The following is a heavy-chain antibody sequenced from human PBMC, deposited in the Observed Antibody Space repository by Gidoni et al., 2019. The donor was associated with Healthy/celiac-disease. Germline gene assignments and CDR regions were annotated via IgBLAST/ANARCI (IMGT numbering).Heavy chain of an antibody. J-gene: IGHJ4*02. D-gene: IGHD1-26*01. CDR2: IYPGYSYT. CDR1: GYSFTSYW. Sequence: EVQLVQSGAEVKKPGESLKISCKGDGYSFTSYWIGWVRQMPGKGLEWMGIIYPGYSYTRYRPSFQGQVNTSADKSITTAYLQWSSLKASDTAMYYCARERGIVGATPFDYWGQGTLVTVSS. CDR3: ARERGIVGATPFDY. V-gene: IGHV5-51*01.